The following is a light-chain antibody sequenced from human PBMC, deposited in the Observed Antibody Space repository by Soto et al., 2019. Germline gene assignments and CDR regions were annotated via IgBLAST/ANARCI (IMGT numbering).Light chain of an antibody. V-gene: IGKV2-28*01. J-gene: IGKJ1*01. CDR3: MQPLQTWRT. Sequence: DIVMTQSPLSLPVTPGEPASISCRASQSLLHSNGYNYLDWYLQKPGQSPQLLIYLGSNLSSGVPDRFSGSGSDTNFTLKISRVEAEDVGVYYCMQPLQTWRTGDQGTNVEI. CDR1: QSLLHSNGYNY. CDR2: LGS.